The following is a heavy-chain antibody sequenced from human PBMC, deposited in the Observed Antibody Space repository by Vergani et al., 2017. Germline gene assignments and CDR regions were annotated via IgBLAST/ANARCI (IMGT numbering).Heavy chain of an antibody. CDR1: DASIRSSNYY. CDR2: IYYSGST. V-gene: IGHV4-39*01. Sequence: QLQLQESGPGLVKPSATLSLTCSVSDASIRSSNYYWGWIRQPPGKGLEWIASIYYSGSTYYNPSLKSRVTISVDTSKNHFSLKLSSVTAADTAVYFCARHSTVEWLVKLGWIAPWGQGILVTVSS. CDR3: ARHSTVEWLVKLGWIAP. J-gene: IGHJ5*02. D-gene: IGHD6-19*01.